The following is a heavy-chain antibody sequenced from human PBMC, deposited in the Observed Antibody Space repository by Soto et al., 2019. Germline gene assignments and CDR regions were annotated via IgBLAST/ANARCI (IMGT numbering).Heavy chain of an antibody. J-gene: IGHJ6*02. D-gene: IGHD6-19*01. Sequence: ASVKVSCKASGFTFTSSAVQWVRQARGQRLEWIGWIVVGSGNTNYAQKFQERVTITRDMSTSTAYMELSSLRSEDTAVYYCAADRIAVAGQAYYYGMDVWGQGTTVTVSS. CDR1: GFTFTSSA. CDR3: AADRIAVAGQAYYYGMDV. CDR2: IVVGSGNT. V-gene: IGHV1-58*01.